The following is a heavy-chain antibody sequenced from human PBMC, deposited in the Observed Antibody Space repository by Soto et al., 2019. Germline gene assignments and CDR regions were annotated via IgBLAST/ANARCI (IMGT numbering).Heavy chain of an antibody. CDR2: IIPIFGST. J-gene: IGHJ5*02. V-gene: IGHV1-69*15. CDR3: AKDGGKDGYFGNWFDP. CDR1: GGTFSNYA. Sequence: QVQLLQSGAEVKKPGSSVKVSCKASGGTFSNYAITWVRQAPGQGLEWLGRIIPIFGSTNFAQKFQGRVTLTADESTTNVYMEWSSLRSADTAVYFCAKDGGKDGYFGNWFDPWGQGTLVTVSS. D-gene: IGHD5-18*01.